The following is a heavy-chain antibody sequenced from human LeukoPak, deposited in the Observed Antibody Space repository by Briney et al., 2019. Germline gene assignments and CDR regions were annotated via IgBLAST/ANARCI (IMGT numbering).Heavy chain of an antibody. CDR3: ARVGYNWNDPFDY. CDR2: IYHSGST. V-gene: IGHV4-38-2*01. Sequence: PSETLSLTCAVSGYSISSGYYWGWIRQPPGQGLEWIGSIYHSGSTYYNPSLKSRVTMSVDTSKNQFSLKLSSVTAADTALYYCARVGYNWNDPFDYWGQGTLVTVSS. D-gene: IGHD1-1*01. CDR1: GYSISSGYY. J-gene: IGHJ4*02.